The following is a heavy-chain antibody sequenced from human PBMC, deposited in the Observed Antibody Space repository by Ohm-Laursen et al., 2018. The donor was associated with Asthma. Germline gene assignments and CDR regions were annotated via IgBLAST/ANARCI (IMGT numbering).Heavy chain of an antibody. CDR2: IYYSGST. J-gene: IGHJ3*02. V-gene: IGHV4-61*08. CDR3: ARALPATVVGAFDI. Sequence: SDTLSLTCTVSGDSISSGDNYWSWIRQPPGKGLEWIGYIYYSGSTNYNPSLKSRVTISVDTSKNQFSLKLSSVTAADTAVYYCARALPATVVGAFDIWGQGTLVTVSS. CDR1: GDSISSGDNY.